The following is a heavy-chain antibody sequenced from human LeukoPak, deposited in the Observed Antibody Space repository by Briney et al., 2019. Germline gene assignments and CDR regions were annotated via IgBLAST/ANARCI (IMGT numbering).Heavy chain of an antibody. J-gene: IGHJ5*02. D-gene: IGHD3-22*01. V-gene: IGHV4-34*01. CDR3: ARGGNVLVVTQKRKKPLDL. CDR1: DGPFGGYY. Sequence: SETLSLTCAVSDGPFGGYYWAWIRQPPGEGPEWIGEINHLVNTNYNPSLKSRVTISVETSKRQFSLKLTSVTAADTAVYYCARGGNVLVVTQKRKKPLDLWGQGTRVTVSS. CDR2: INHLVNT.